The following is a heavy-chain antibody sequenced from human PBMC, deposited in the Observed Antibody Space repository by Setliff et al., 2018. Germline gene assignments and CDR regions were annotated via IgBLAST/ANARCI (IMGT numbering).Heavy chain of an antibody. CDR2: INTRTGNP. CDR1: GYTLTTYF. D-gene: IGHD6-13*01. J-gene: IGHJ4*02. Sequence: ASVKVSCKASGYTLTTYFMNWVRQAPGQGLEWMGYINTRTGNPMYAQGFTGRFVFSLDPSVSTAYLQISSLKAADAALYDCATGSLVAAGTGHWGQGTLVGVSS. CDR3: ATGSLVAAGTGH. V-gene: IGHV7-4-1*02.